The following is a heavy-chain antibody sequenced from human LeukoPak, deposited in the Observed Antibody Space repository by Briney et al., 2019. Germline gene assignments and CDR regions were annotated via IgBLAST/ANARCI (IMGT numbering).Heavy chain of an antibody. CDR3: AREWKHDYYFDY. V-gene: IGHV1-46*01. CDR2: INPSGGST. CDR1: GCTFTSYY. D-gene: IGHD3-3*01. J-gene: IGHJ4*02. Sequence: ASVKVSCKASGCTFTSYYMHWVRQAPGQGLEWMGIINPSGGSTSYAQKFQGRVTMTRDTSTSTVYMELSSLRSEDTAVYYCAREWKHDYYFDYWGQGTLVTVSS.